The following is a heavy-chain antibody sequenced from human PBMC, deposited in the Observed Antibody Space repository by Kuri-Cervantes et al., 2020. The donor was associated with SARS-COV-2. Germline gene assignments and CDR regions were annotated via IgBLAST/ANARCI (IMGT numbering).Heavy chain of an antibody. CDR3: ARDSITMVQGVTSDAFDI. D-gene: IGHD3-10*01. CDR1: GGTFSDYY. J-gene: IGHJ3*02. CDR2: ISSSGSTI. V-gene: IGHV3-11*01. Sequence: SCKASGGTFSDYYMSWIRQAPGKGLEWVSYISSSGSTIYYADSVKGRFTISRDNAKNSLYLQMNSLRAEDTAVYYCARDSITMVQGVTSDAFDIWGQGTMVTVSS.